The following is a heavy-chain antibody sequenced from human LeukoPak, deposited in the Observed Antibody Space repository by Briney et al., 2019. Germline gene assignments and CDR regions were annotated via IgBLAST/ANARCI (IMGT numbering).Heavy chain of an antibody. CDR3: AREGVSSSWSRTGGLDREIYYFDY. J-gene: IGHJ4*02. D-gene: IGHD6-13*01. CDR2: INPNSGGT. CDR1: GYTFTGYY. Sequence: ASVKVSCKASGYTFTGYYMHWVRQAPGQGLEWMGWINPNSGGTNYAQKFQGRVTMTRDTSISTAYMELSRLRSDDTAVYYCAREGVSSSWSRTGGLDREIYYFDYWGQGTPVTVSS. V-gene: IGHV1-2*02.